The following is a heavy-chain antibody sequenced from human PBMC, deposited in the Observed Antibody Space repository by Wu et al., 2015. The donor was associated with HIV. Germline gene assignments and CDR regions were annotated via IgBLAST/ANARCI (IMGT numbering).Heavy chain of an antibody. CDR1: GYTFTNYH. V-gene: IGHV1-46*01. J-gene: IGHJ4*02. CDR2: INPSGGTT. CDR3: ARDPAAADLYYFDY. Sequence: QVQLVQSGAEVKKPGASVKVSCKASGYTFTNYHIHWVRQAPGQGLEWMAIINPSGGTTSYAQKFQGRVTLTRDTSTTTVYMELSSLRSEDTAVYYCARDPAAADLYYFDYWARELWSPSPQ. D-gene: IGHD6-13*01.